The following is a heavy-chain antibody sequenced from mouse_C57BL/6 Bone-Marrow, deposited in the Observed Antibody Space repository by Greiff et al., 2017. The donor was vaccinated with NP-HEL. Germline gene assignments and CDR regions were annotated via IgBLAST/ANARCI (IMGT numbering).Heavy chain of an antibody. D-gene: IGHD2-5*01. CDR2: ISDGGSYT. Sequence: EVKLVESGGGLVKPGGSLKLSCAASGFTFSSYAMSWVRQTPEKRLEWVATISDGGSYTYYPDNVKGRFTISRDNAKNNLYLQMSHLKSEDTAMYYCARTIVTFYAMDYWGQGTSVTVSS. V-gene: IGHV5-4*03. CDR3: ARTIVTFYAMDY. CDR1: GFTFSSYA. J-gene: IGHJ4*01.